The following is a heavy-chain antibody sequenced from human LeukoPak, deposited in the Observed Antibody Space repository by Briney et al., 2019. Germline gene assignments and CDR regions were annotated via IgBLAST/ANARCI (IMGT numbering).Heavy chain of an antibody. CDR2: IYSGGST. V-gene: IGHV3-66*01. CDR3: AKAPYSGSYYYGMDV. CDR1: GFTVSSNY. Sequence: GGSLRLSCAASGFTVSSNYMSWVRQAPGKGLEWVSVIYSGGSTYYADSVKGRFTISRDNSKNTLYLQMNSLRAEDTAVYYCAKAPYSGSYYYGMDVWGQGTTVTVSS. J-gene: IGHJ6*02. D-gene: IGHD2-15*01.